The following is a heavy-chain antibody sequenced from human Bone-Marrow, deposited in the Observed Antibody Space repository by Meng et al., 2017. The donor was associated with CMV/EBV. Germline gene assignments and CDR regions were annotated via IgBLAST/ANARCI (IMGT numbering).Heavy chain of an antibody. V-gene: IGHV4-61*01. CDR3: ARGSTSWWFDP. CDR2: IYYSGST. Sequence: SETLSLTCTVSGGSVSSGSYYWSWIRQPPGKGLEWIGYIYYSGSTNYTPSLKGRVTISVDTSKNQFSLKLRSVTAADTAVYYCARGSTSWWFDPWGQGTLVTVSS. J-gene: IGHJ5*02. D-gene: IGHD2-2*01. CDR1: GGSVSSGSYY.